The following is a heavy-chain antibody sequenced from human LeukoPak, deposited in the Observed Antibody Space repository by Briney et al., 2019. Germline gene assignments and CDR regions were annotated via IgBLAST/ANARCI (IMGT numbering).Heavy chain of an antibody. Sequence: GGSLRLSCATSGFFFSSYAMSWVRQAPGKGLEWVSAMSSSDDGRYYAASVRGRFTISRDTSRSTLYLQMNSLRAEDAAVYYCAKAPVTSCRGAFCYPFDYWGQGTLVTVSS. D-gene: IGHD2-15*01. V-gene: IGHV3-23*01. CDR3: AKAPVTSCRGAFCYPFDY. J-gene: IGHJ4*02. CDR1: GFFFSSYA. CDR2: MSSSDDGR.